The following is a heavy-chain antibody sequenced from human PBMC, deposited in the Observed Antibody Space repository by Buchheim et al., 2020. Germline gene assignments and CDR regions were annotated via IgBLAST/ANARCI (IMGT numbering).Heavy chain of an antibody. CDR3: ARGFSGYCTNGVCNWFDP. J-gene: IGHJ5*02. CDR1: GGSFSGYY. Sequence: QVQLQQWGAGLLKPSETLSLTCAVYGGSFSGYYWSWIRQPPGKGLEWIGEINHSGNTNYNPSLKSRVTISVDTSKNQFSLKLSSVTAADTAVYYCARGFSGYCTNGVCNWFDPWGQGTL. D-gene: IGHD2-8*01. CDR2: INHSGNT. V-gene: IGHV4-34*01.